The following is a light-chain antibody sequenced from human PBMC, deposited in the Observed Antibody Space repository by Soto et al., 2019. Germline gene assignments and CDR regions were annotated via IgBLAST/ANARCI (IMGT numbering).Light chain of an antibody. CDR2: DDN. J-gene: IGLJ1*01. CDR3: QVWDSSSDPPFV. CDR1: NIGTNS. V-gene: IGLV3-21*02. Sequence: SYALTQPLSVSVAPGQTARLTCGGNNIGTNSVHWYQQKPGQAPVLVVYDDNDRPSGIPERFSGSNSGNTATLTISRVDAGDEADYFCQVWDSSSDPPFVFGTGTKVTVL.